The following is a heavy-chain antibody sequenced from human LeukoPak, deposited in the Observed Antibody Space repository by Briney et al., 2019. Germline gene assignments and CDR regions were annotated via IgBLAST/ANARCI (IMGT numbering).Heavy chain of an antibody. Sequence: PSETLSLTCAVYGGSFSGFYWSWVRQAPGKGLEWVSAISGSGGSTCYADSVKGRFTISRDNSKNTLYLQMNSLRAEDTAVYYCAKGMSPVPTYYYGMDVWGQGTTVTVSS. CDR1: GGSFSGFY. V-gene: IGHV3-23*01. CDR2: ISGSGGST. CDR3: AKGMSPVPTYYYGMDV. J-gene: IGHJ6*02.